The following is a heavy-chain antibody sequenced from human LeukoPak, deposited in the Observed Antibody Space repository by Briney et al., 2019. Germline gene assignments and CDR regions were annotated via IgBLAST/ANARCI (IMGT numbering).Heavy chain of an antibody. D-gene: IGHD1-26*01. CDR2: IYHSGST. V-gene: IGHV4-38-2*01. CDR1: GYSISSGYY. Sequence: SETLSLTCAVSGYSISSGYYWGWIRQPSGKGLEWIGSIYHSGSTYYNPSLKSRVTISVDTSKNQFSLKLSSVTAADTAVYYCTRLRGYFDYWGQGTLVTVSS. J-gene: IGHJ4*02. CDR3: TRLRGYFDY.